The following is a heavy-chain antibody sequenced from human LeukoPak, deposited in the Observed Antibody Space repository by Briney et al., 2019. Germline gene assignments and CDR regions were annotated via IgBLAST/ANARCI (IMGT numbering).Heavy chain of an antibody. V-gene: IGHV3-7*01. CDR2: IKQDGSEK. CDR3: ARYPGSGSYLPSYNWFDP. CDR1: GFTFSSYW. Sequence: RGSLRLSCAASGFTFSSYWMSWVRQAPGKGLEWVANIKQDGSEKYYVDSVKGRFTISRDNAKNSLYLQMNSLRAEDTAVYYCARYPGSGSYLPSYNWFDPWGQGTLVTVSS. J-gene: IGHJ5*02. D-gene: IGHD3-10*01.